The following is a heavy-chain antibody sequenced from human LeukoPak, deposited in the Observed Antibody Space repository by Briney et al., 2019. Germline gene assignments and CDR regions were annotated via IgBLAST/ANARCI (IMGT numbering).Heavy chain of an antibody. CDR2: IIPIFGTA. CDR3: ASAGSVGYYYYMDV. D-gene: IGHD1-26*01. V-gene: IGHV1-69*06. Sequence: SVKVSCKASGYTFTGYYMHWVRQAPGQGLEWMGGIIPIFGTANYAQKFQGRVTITADKSTSTAYMELSSLRSEDTAVYYCASAGSVGYYYYMDVWGKGTTVTVSS. J-gene: IGHJ6*03. CDR1: GYTFTGYY.